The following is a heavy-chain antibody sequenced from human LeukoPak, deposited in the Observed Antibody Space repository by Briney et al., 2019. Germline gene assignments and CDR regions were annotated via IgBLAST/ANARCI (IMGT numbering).Heavy chain of an antibody. D-gene: IGHD4-17*01. J-gene: IGHJ4*02. CDR2: ISSSSSYI. CDR1: GFTLSNYS. CDR3: ARDLAYGDDGL. V-gene: IGHV3-21*01. Sequence: GGSLRPSCAASGFTLSNYSMNWVRQAPGKGLEWVAFISSSSSYIFYADSLKGRFTISRDNAKNSLYLQMNSLRADDTAVYYCARDLAYGDDGLWGQGTLVTVSS.